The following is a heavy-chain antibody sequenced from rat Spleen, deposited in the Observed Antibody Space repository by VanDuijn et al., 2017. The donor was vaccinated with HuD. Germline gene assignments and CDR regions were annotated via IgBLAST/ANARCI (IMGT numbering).Heavy chain of an antibody. Sequence: QVQLKESGPGLVQPSQTLSLTCTVSGFSLTSYHVHWVRPPPGKGLEWMGVMWSGGSTAYNSALKSRLSISRDTSKSQVFLTLTSLQTEDTATYYCARSDGTHYYLPFAYWGQGTLVTVSS. CDR3: ARSDGTHYYLPFAY. CDR2: MWSGGST. CDR1: GFSLTSYH. V-gene: IGHV2-32*01. D-gene: IGHD1-12*02. J-gene: IGHJ3*01.